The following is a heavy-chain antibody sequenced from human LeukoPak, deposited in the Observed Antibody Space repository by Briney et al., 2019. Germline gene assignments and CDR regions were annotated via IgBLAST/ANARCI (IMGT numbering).Heavy chain of an antibody. CDR1: GGSISSSSYY. CDR2: IYYSGST. J-gene: IGHJ5*02. D-gene: IGHD3-10*01. CDR3: ARYYYGSGSYPCWFDP. Sequence: PSETLSLTCTVSGGSISSSSYYWGWIRQPPGKGLEWIGSIYYSGSTYYNPSLKSRVTISVDTSKNQFSLKLSSVTAADTAVYYCARYYYGSGSYPCWFDPWGQGTLVTVSS. V-gene: IGHV4-39*07.